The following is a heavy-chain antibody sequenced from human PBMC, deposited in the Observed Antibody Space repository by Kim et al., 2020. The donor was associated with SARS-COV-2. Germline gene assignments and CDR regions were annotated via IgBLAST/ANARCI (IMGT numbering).Heavy chain of an antibody. J-gene: IGHJ4*02. D-gene: IGHD3-22*01. CDR3: ARVPYDSSGYSPGFDY. Sequence: ASVKVSCKASGYTFTSYYMHWVRQAPGQGLEWMGIINPSGGSTSYAQKFQGRVTMTRDTSTSTVYMELSSLRSEDTAVYYCARVPYDSSGYSPGFDYWGQGTLVTVSS. CDR1: GYTFTSYY. V-gene: IGHV1-46*01. CDR2: INPSGGST.